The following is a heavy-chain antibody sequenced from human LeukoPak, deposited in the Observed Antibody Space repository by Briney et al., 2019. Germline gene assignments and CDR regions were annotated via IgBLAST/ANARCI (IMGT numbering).Heavy chain of an antibody. CDR2: ISGSGGST. CDR3: AKDLPPLVGRWGSGYFGPKQGPVY. Sequence: GGSLRLSCAASGFTFSSYGMSWVRQAPGKGLEWVSAISGSGGSTYYADSVKGRFTISRDNSKNTLYLQMNSLRAEDTAVYYCAKDLPPLVGRWGSGYFGPKQGPVYWGQGTLVTVSS. D-gene: IGHD3-22*01. V-gene: IGHV3-23*01. CDR1: GFTFSSYG. J-gene: IGHJ4*02.